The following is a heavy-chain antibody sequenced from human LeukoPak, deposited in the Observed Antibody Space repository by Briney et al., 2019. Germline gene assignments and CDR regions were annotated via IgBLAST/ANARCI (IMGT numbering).Heavy chain of an antibody. CDR1: GFTFDDYG. Sequence: GGSLRLSCAASGFTFDDYGMNWVRQPPGKGLEWVCNINWNGGSTSYADSLKGRFTLSRDNSKYSLYLQMNSLRAEDTAVYYCARDKTVGATYLDYWGQGTLVTVSS. CDR2: INWNGGST. V-gene: IGHV3-20*04. D-gene: IGHD1-26*01. J-gene: IGHJ4*02. CDR3: ARDKTVGATYLDY.